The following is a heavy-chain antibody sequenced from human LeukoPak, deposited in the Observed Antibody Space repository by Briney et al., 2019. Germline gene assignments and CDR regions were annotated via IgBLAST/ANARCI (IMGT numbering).Heavy chain of an antibody. D-gene: IGHD6-19*01. J-gene: IGHJ4*02. CDR3: ARDRLPVAGTCRIDY. CDR2: IYSGGST. Sequence: GGSLRLSCAASGFTVSSNYMSWVRQAPGKGLEWVSVIYSGGSTYYADSVKGRFTISRDNSKNTLYLQMNSLRAEDTAVYYCARDRLPVAGTCRIDYWGQGTLVTVSS. V-gene: IGHV3-53*05. CDR1: GFTVSSNY.